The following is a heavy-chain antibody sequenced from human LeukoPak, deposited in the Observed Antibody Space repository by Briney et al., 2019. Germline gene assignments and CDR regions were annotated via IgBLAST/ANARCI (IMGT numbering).Heavy chain of an antibody. J-gene: IGHJ4*02. Sequence: GGSLRLSCAASGFIFSKYAMHWVRQAPGRGLEYVSGISSNGATTYYADSLKGRFTISRDNSKNTLYLQMDSLRAEDTAVNYCVKGSYYESSGHYYFDYWGQGTLVTVSS. V-gene: IGHV3-64*02. CDR2: ISSNGATT. CDR3: VKGSYYESSGHYYFDY. CDR1: GFIFSKYA. D-gene: IGHD3-22*01.